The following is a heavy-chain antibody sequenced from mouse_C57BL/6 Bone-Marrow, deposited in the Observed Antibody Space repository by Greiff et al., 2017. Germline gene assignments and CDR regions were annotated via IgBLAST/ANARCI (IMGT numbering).Heavy chain of an antibody. CDR2: IYPGDGAT. CDR1: GYAFSSSW. Sequence: QVQLKESGPELVKPGASVTISCKASGYAFSSSWMNWVKQRPGKGLEWIGRIYPGDGATNYNGKFKGKATLTADKSSSTAYMQLRSLTAEDAAVDFCARCHYGSSDAMDYWGQGTSVTVSS. J-gene: IGHJ4*01. V-gene: IGHV1-82*01. CDR3: ARCHYGSSDAMDY. D-gene: IGHD1-1*01.